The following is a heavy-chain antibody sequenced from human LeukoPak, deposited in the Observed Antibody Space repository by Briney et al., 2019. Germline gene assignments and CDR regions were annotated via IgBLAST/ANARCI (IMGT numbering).Heavy chain of an antibody. CDR2: IYYSGST. J-gene: IGHJ5*02. CDR3: ASQGRCSSTSCYTLLNWFDP. V-gene: IGHV4-30-4*08. Sequence: SETLSLTCTVSGGSISSGDYYWSWIRQPPGKGLEWIGYIYYSGSTYYNPSLKSRVTISVDTSKNQFSLKLSSVTAADTAVYYCASQGRCSSTSCYTLLNWFDPWGQGTLVTVSS. CDR1: GGSISSGDYY. D-gene: IGHD2-2*02.